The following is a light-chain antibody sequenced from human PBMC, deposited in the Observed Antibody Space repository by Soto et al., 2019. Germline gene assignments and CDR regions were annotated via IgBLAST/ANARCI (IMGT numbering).Light chain of an antibody. J-gene: IGLJ3*02. CDR2: DVS. CDR3: SSYTSQSTVV. Sequence: QSALTQPASVSGSPGQSIAISCTGTRSEVGGYNYVSWYQQPPGKAPKLINYDVSDRPSGVSTRFSGSKSGNTASLTFSGLQADDEADYYCSSYTSQSTVVFGGGTKVTVL. CDR1: RSEVGGYNY. V-gene: IGLV2-14*01.